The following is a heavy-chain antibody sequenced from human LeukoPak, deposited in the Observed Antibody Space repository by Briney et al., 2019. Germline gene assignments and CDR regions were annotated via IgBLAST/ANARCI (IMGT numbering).Heavy chain of an antibody. J-gene: IGHJ4*02. CDR3: ARAWVYSSRDGYIERIDY. Sequence: ASVKVSCKASGGTFSSYAISWVRQAPGQGLEWMGGIIPIFGTANYAQKFQGRVTITADESTSTAYMELSSLRSEDTAVYYCARAWVYSSRDGYIERIDYWGQGTLVTVSS. CDR2: IIPIFGTA. CDR1: GGTFSSYA. D-gene: IGHD5-24*01. V-gene: IGHV1-69*13.